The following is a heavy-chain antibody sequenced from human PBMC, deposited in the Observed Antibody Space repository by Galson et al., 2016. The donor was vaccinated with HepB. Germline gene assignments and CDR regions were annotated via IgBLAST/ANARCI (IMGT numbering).Heavy chain of an antibody. J-gene: IGHJ3*01. V-gene: IGHV3-48*02. CDR2: ISTTIRTI. Sequence: SLRLSCAASGFAFSSSGINWVRQAPGKGLQWISYISTTIRTIYYADSVMGRFTISRDNAKNSVYLQMNSLRDDDTALYYCAREHVRSAFDLWGQGTMVTVSS. CDR1: GFAFSSSG. CDR3: AREHVRSAFDL.